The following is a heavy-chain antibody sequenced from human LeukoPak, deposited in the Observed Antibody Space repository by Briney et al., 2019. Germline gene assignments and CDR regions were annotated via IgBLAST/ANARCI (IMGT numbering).Heavy chain of an antibody. CDR3: ARDAPDSSSWYYYYYMDV. CDR2: IKQDGSEK. J-gene: IGHJ6*03. CDR1: GFTFSSYW. Sequence: GGSLRLSCAASGFTFSSYWMSWVRQAPGKGLEWVANIKQDGSEKYYVDTVKGRFTISRDNAKNSLYLQMNSLRAEDTAVYYCARDAPDSSSWYYYYYMDVWGKGTTVTVSS. V-gene: IGHV3-7*01. D-gene: IGHD6-13*01.